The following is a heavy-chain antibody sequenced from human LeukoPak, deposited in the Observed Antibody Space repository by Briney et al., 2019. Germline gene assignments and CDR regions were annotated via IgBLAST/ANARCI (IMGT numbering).Heavy chain of an antibody. J-gene: IGHJ5*02. CDR1: GYTFTGYY. CDR2: INPNSGGT. D-gene: IGHD5-18*01. CDR3: ARDIVMVTYWFDP. V-gene: IGHV1-2*02. Sequence: APVKVSCKASGYTFTGYYMHWVRQAPGQGLEWMGWINPNSGGTNYAQKFQGRVTMTRDTSISTAYMELSRLRSDDTAVYYCARDIVMVTYWFDPWGQGTLVTATS.